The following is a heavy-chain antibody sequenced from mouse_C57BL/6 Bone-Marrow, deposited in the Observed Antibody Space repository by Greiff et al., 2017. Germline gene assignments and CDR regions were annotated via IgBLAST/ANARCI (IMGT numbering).Heavy chain of an antibody. CDR1: GFNIKDDY. Sequence: EVQLQQSGAELVRPGASVKLSCTASGFNIKDDYMHWVKQSHGKSLEWIGVINPNYGTTSYNQKFKGKATLTVDQSSSTAYMQLNSLTSEDSAVYYCARCYDYDYAMDYWGQGTSVTVSS. J-gene: IGHJ4*01. D-gene: IGHD2-4*01. CDR3: ARCYDYDYAMDY. CDR2: INPNYGTT. V-gene: IGHV1-39*01.